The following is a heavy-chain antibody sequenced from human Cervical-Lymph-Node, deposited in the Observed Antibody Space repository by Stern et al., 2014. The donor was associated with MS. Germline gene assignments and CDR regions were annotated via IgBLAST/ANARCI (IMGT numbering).Heavy chain of an antibody. V-gene: IGHV3-30*18. CDR1: GFTFSSYG. J-gene: IGHJ6*02. CDR3: AKEEQHDPYYYYGMDV. Sequence: DQLVESGGGVVQPGRSLRLSCAASGFTFSSYGMHWVRQAPGKGLEGVAVISYDGSNKYYADSVKGRFTNSRDNSKNTLYLQMNSLRAEDTAVYYCAKEEQHDPYYYYGMDVWGQGTTVTVSS. D-gene: IGHD6-13*01. CDR2: ISYDGSNK.